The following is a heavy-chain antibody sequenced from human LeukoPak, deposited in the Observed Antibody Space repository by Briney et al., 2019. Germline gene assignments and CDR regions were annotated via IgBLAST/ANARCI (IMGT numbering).Heavy chain of an antibody. J-gene: IGHJ5*02. Sequence: ASVKVSCKASGYTFTGYYMHWVRQAPGQGLEWMGWINPNSGGTNYAQKFQGRVTMTRDTSISTAYMELSRLRSDDTAVYYCARDADLDYDFWSGRYNWFDPWGQGTLVTVSS. CDR3: ARDADLDYDFWSGRYNWFDP. D-gene: IGHD3-3*01. CDR1: GYTFTGYY. V-gene: IGHV1-2*02. CDR2: INPNSGGT.